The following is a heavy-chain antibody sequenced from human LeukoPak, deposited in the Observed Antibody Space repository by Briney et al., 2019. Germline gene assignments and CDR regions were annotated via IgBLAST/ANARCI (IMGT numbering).Heavy chain of an antibody. Sequence: ASETLSLTCTVSGGSISSSSYYWGWIRQPPGKGLEWIGSIYYSGSTYYNPSLKSRVTISVDTSKNQFSLKLSSVTAADTAVYYCARMYSSSSWFDPWGQGTLVTVSS. CDR2: IYYSGST. J-gene: IGHJ5*02. CDR3: ARMYSSSSWFDP. CDR1: GGSISSSSYY. D-gene: IGHD6-6*01. V-gene: IGHV4-39*07.